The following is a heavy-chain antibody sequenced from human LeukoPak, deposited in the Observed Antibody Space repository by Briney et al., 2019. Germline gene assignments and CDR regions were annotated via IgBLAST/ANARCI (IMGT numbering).Heavy chain of an antibody. CDR3: ARGGEGIQLWLHYWFDP. V-gene: IGHV1-18*01. CDR2: ISAYNGNT. Sequence: ASVKVSCKASGYTFTSYGISWVRQAPGQGLEWMGWISAYNGNTNYAQKLQGRVTMTTDTSTSTACMELRSLRSDDTAVYYCARGGEGIQLWLHYWFDPWGQGTLVTVSS. J-gene: IGHJ5*02. D-gene: IGHD5-18*01. CDR1: GYTFTSYG.